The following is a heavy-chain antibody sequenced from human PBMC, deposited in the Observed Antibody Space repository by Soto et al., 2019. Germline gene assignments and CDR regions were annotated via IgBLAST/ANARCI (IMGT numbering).Heavy chain of an antibody. CDR1: GFSLSTHGVG. Sequence: QITLKESGPTLVEPTQTLTLTCTFSGFSLSTHGVGVGWIRQPPGKALEWLAVIYWDNDKRYSPSLKTRLTITKDTSNNQVVLIMTNMDPVDKATYYCEHLVINYGGVIGDDAFDVWGQGTMVAVSS. CDR2: IYWDNDK. CDR3: EHLVINYGGVIGDDAFDV. D-gene: IGHD3-16*02. V-gene: IGHV2-5*02. J-gene: IGHJ3*01.